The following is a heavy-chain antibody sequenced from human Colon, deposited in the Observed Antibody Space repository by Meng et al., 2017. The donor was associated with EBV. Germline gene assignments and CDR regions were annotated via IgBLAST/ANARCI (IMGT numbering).Heavy chain of an antibody. CDR2: IHHSGSA. J-gene: IGHJ4*02. Sequence: QWQLSGCGPGLVELSHTLSLTCTVSGSSMSSGNDYCIWIRQPPGKGLEWIGYIHHSGSAYYNPSLKSRVSISVDTSKNQFSLNLNSMTAADTAVYYCASFDHIPRRNYFDYWGQGTLVTVSS. D-gene: IGHD2-21*01. CDR1: GSSMSSGNDY. CDR3: ASFDHIPRRNYFDY. V-gene: IGHV4-30-4*01.